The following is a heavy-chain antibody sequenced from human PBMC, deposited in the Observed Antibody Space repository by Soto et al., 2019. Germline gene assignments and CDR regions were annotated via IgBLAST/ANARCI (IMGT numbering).Heavy chain of an antibody. D-gene: IGHD3-9*01. CDR3: SIFKKISYGIWTAYYYYYFGMVV. CDR2: ISGSGGST. Sequence: GGSLRLSCAASGFTFSSYAMSWVRQAPGKGLEWVTAISGSGGSTYYADSVKGRFTISRDNSKNTLYLQMNSLRAEDTALYFCSIFKKISYGIWTAYYYYYFGMVVWGEGTTVTISS. CDR1: GFTFSSYA. J-gene: IGHJ6*04. V-gene: IGHV3-23*01.